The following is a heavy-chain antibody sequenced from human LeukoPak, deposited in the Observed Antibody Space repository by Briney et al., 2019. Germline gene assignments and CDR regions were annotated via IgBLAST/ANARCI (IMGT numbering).Heavy chain of an antibody. Sequence: GGSLRLSCAASGFTVSSAYMSWVRQTPGKGLEWVSVIYSDGKVYYIDSVKGRFTISRDTSKNTVYLQMNSLRVEDTAVYYCARDSVSGSYLFDYWGQGTLVTVSS. CDR3: ARDSVSGSYLFDY. J-gene: IGHJ4*02. CDR2: IYSDGKV. V-gene: IGHV3-53*01. D-gene: IGHD1-26*01. CDR1: GFTVSSAY.